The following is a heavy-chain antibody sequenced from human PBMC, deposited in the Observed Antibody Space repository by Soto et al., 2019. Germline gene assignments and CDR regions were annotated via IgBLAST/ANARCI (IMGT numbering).Heavy chain of an antibody. CDR2: IIPIFGTA. J-gene: IGHJ4*02. D-gene: IGHD6-25*01. CDR3: ARAPYSSATKPEFDY. Sequence: SVKVSCKASGGTFSSYAISWVRQAPGQGLEWMGGIIPIFGTANYAQKFQGRVAITADESTSTAYMELSSLRSEDTAVYYCARAPYSSATKPEFDYWGRGTLATVSS. CDR1: GGTFSSYA. V-gene: IGHV1-69*13.